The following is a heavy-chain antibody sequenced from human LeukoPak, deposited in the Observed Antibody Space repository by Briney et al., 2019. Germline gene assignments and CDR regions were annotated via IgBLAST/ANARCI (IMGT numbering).Heavy chain of an antibody. CDR1: GFTFRSYG. CDR2: IRYDTAYR. J-gene: IGHJ4*02. CDR3: AKDSGYGAFDN. D-gene: IGHD3-9*01. Sequence: PGGSLRLSCIASGFTFRSYGMHWVRQAPGRGLEWVAFIRYDTAYRYYEDSVKGRFTISKDNSKNTLSLEMNSLRLEDTAVYYCAKDSGYGAFDNWGQGTLVTVSS. V-gene: IGHV3-30*02.